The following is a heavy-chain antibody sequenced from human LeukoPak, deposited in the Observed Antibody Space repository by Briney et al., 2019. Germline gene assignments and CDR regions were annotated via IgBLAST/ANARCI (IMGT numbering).Heavy chain of an antibody. V-gene: IGHV5-51*01. Sequence: GESLKISCKGSGYSFTSYWIGWVRQMPGKGLEWMGIIYPGDSDTRYSPSFQGQVTISADKSISTAYLQWSSLKAPDTAMYYCARLVGYCSGGSCYIDYWGQGTLVTVSS. CDR3: ARLVGYCSGGSCYIDY. CDR1: GYSFTSYW. D-gene: IGHD2-15*01. CDR2: IYPGDSDT. J-gene: IGHJ4*02.